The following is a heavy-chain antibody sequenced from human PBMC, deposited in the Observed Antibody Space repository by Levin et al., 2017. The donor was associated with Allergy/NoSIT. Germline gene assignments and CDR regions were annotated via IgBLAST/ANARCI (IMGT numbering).Heavy chain of an antibody. CDR3: VTDRTNWGRGWFDP. D-gene: IGHD7-27*01. CDR1: GDSISSSTYY. V-gene: IGHV4-39*07. CDR2: IYYSGST. Sequence: SETLSLTCTVSGDSISSSTYYWGWIRQPPGKGLEWIGSIYYSGSTYYNPSLMSRVTISVDTSKNQFSLKLSSVTAADTAVYYCVTDRTNWGRGWFDPWGQGTLVTVSS. J-gene: IGHJ5*02.